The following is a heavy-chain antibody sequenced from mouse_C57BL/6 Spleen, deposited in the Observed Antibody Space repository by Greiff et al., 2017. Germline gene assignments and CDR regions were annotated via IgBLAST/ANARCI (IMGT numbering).Heavy chain of an antibody. Sequence: QVQLQQSGAELVRPGASVTLSCKASGYTFTDYEMHWVKQTPVHGLEWIGAIDPETGGAAYNHKFKGKAILTADKSSSTAYMELRSLTSEDSAVYYCTREGYYYYYWGQGTTLTVSS. CDR1: GYTFTDYE. D-gene: IGHD1-1*01. CDR2: IDPETGGA. CDR3: TREGYYYYY. J-gene: IGHJ2*01. V-gene: IGHV1-15*01.